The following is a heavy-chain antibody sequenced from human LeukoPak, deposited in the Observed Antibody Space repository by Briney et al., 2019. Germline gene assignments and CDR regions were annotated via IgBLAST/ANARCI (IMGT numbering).Heavy chain of an antibody. CDR3: ATTGYYGDYELDY. CDR2: IYYSGST. CDR1: GGSISSSSYY. V-gene: IGHV4-39*07. J-gene: IGHJ4*02. Sequence: SETLSLTCTVSGGSISSSSYYWGWIRQPPGKGLEWIGSIYYSGSTYYNPSLKSRVTISVDTSKNQFSLKLSSVTAADTAVYYCATTGYYGDYELDYWGQGTLVTVSS. D-gene: IGHD4-17*01.